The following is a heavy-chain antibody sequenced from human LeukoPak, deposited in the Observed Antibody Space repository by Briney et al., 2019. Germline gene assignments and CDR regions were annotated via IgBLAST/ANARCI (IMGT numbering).Heavy chain of an antibody. CDR1: GYTFTSYG. D-gene: IGHD1-14*01. CDR2: ISTYAGNT. CDR3: ARDRVYNWNHREFVY. J-gene: IGHJ4*02. Sequence: ASVKVSCKASGYTFTSYGISWVRQAPGQGLEWMGWISTYAGNTNYAQKFQGRVTMITDTSTSTAYLELRSLRSDDTAVYYCARDRVYNWNHREFVYWGQGTLVTVSS. V-gene: IGHV1-18*01.